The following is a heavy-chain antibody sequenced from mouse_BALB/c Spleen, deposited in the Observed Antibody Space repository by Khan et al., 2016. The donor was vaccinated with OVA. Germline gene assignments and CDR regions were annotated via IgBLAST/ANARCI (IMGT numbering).Heavy chain of an antibody. CDR1: GFSLTTYG. D-gene: IGHD2-14*01. CDR3: ARNSYMYDFNY. J-gene: IGHJ3*01. V-gene: IGHV2-2*01. Sequence: QVQLQQSGPGLVRPSQTLSITCTVSGFSLTTYGVHWVRQSPGKGLEWLGVIRSAGKTDYNAAFISRLSITKDNSKSQVFFKMNSLQADDTAMYYCARNSYMYDFNYWGQGTLVTVSA. CDR2: IRSAGKT.